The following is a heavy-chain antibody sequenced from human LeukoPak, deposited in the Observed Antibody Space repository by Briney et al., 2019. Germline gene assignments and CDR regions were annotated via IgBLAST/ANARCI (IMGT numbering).Heavy chain of an antibody. CDR3: ARAASGYYSDAFDI. CDR2: IYSGGST. Sequence: GGSLRLSCAASGFTVSSNYMSWVRQAPGKGLEWVSVIYSGGSTYYADSVKGRFTISRDNAKNTLYLQMNSLRAEDTAVYYCARAASGYYSDAFDIWGQGTMVTVSS. V-gene: IGHV3-53*01. D-gene: IGHD3-22*01. CDR1: GFTVSSNY. J-gene: IGHJ3*02.